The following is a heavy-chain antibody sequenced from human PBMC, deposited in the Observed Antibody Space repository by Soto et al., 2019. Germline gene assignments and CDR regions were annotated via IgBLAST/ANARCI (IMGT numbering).Heavy chain of an antibody. V-gene: IGHV3-7*01. Sequence: GGSLRLSCAASGFTFSSYWMSWVRQAPGKGLEWVANIKQDGSEKYYVDSVKGRFTISRDNAKNSLYLQMNSLRAEDTAVYYCARGSYDFWSGYYIDYYYYYMDVWGKGTTVTVSS. CDR2: IKQDGSEK. CDR3: ARGSYDFWSGYYIDYYYYYMDV. J-gene: IGHJ6*03. D-gene: IGHD3-3*01. CDR1: GFTFSSYW.